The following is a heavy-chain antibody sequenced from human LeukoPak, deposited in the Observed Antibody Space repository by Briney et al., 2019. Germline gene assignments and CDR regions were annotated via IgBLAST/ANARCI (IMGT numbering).Heavy chain of an antibody. J-gene: IGHJ3*02. V-gene: IGHV3-23*01. Sequence: PGGSLRLSCAASGFIFNNYAVNWVRQAPGKGLEWVSSITGGGGGTYYTDSVMGRFTTSRDNSKNTLYLQMNSLRAEDTAIYYCAKALRGLISHGAFDIWGQGTMVTVSS. CDR3: AKALRGLISHGAFDI. CDR1: GFIFNNYA. D-gene: IGHD3-3*02. CDR2: ITGGGGGT.